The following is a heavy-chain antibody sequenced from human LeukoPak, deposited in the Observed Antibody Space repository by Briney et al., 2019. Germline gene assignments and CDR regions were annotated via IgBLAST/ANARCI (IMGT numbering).Heavy chain of an antibody. CDR2: ISGDGGST. CDR1: GFTFDDYA. CDR3: AKGSAYYDSSGYPFDY. V-gene: IGHV3-43*02. J-gene: IGHJ4*02. Sequence: GGSLRLSCAASGFTFDDYAMHWVRQAPGKGLEWVSLISGDGGSTYCADSVKGRFTISRDNSKNSLYLQMNSLRTEDTALYYCAKGSAYYDSSGYPFDYWGQGTLVTVSS. D-gene: IGHD3-22*01.